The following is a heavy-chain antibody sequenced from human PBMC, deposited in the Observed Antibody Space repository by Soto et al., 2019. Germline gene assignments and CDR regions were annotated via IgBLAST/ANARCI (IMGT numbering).Heavy chain of an antibody. CDR2: IIASSNYI. J-gene: IGHJ3*02. D-gene: IGHD5-18*01. V-gene: IGHV3-21*01. CDR3: AREGYNYDIDAFDI. CDR1: GFTFNSYS. Sequence: EVQLVESGGGLVKPGGSLRLSCAASGFTFNSYSMNWVRQAPGKGLEGVSSIIASSNYIYYADSVKGRFSISRDNAKKSLFLQMNSLRAEDTAVYYCAREGYNYDIDAFDIWGQGTMVTVSS.